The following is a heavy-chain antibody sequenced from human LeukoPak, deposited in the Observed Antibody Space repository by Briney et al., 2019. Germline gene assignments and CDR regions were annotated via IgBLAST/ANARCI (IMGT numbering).Heavy chain of an antibody. CDR1: GFTFSSYN. Sequence: GGSLRLSCAASGFTFSSYNMNWVRQAPGKGLEWISYISSSSSTIYYADSVKGRFTISRDNAKNSLYLQMNSLRAEDTAVYYCARDSKMPRDRGTFDYWGQGTLVTVSS. CDR2: ISSSSSTI. CDR3: ARDSKMPRDRGTFDY. V-gene: IGHV3-48*04. D-gene: IGHD3-10*01. J-gene: IGHJ4*02.